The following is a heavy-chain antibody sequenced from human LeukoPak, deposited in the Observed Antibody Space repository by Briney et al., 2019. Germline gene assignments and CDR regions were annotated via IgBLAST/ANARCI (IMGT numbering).Heavy chain of an antibody. CDR3: ARVTDSSGGMDV. J-gene: IGHJ6*02. V-gene: IGHV3-21*01. CDR1: GFTFSSYS. Sequence: GGSLRLSCAASGFTFSSYSMNWVRQAPGKGLEWVSSISSSSSYIYYADSEKGRFTISRDTAMNSLYLQMNILRAANTAVYYCARVTDSSGGMDVWSQGTTLTVSS. D-gene: IGHD6-19*01. CDR2: ISSSSSYI.